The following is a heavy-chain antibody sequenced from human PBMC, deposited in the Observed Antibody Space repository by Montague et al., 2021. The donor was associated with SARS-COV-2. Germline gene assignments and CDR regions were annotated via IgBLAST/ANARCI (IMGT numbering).Heavy chain of an antibody. CDR2: ISDRGNT. J-gene: IGHJ3*02. CDR3: ARISGNSGVVGVFDI. D-gene: IGHD5-12*01. Sequence: SETLSLTCIVSGDSISNHYWIWIRQPPGKGLEWIGYISDRGNTTYNTSLTSTVTISADTPKNQFSLRLSSVTAADTAVYYCARISGNSGVVGVFDIWGQGTLVTVSS. V-gene: IGHV4-59*11. CDR1: GDSISNHY.